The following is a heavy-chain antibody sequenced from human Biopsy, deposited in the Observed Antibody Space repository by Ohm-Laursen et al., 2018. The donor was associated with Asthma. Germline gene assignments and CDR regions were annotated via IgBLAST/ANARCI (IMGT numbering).Heavy chain of an antibody. J-gene: IGHJ4*02. D-gene: IGHD6-19*01. CDR3: AREGVAGKHSED. V-gene: IGHV3-30*03. CDR1: GFTFSIYD. CDR2: ISYDGGNK. Sequence: SLRLSCSASGFTFSIYDIHWVRQAPGKGLEWVAVISYDGGNKFYGDSVKGRFTISRDNSKNTLSLQMNSLTAEDTAVYYCAREGVAGKHSEDWGQGTLVTVSS.